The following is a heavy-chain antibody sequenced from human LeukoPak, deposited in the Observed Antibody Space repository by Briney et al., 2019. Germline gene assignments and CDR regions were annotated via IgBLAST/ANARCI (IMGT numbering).Heavy chain of an antibody. CDR1: GFTFSSYS. D-gene: IGHD6-19*01. Sequence: GGSLRLSCAASGFTFSSYSMNWVRQAPGKGLEWVSSISSSSSYIYYADSVKGRFTISRDNAKNSLYLQMNSLRAEDTAVNYCARDLQTGYSSGGFDYWGQGTLVTVSS. CDR3: ARDLQTGYSSGGFDY. V-gene: IGHV3-21*01. CDR2: ISSSSSYI. J-gene: IGHJ4*02.